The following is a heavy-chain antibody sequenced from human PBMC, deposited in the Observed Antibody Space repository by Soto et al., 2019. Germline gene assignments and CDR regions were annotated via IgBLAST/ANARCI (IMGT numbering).Heavy chain of an antibody. D-gene: IGHD2-15*01. CDR2: IRGSGDRT. CDR1: GITIRNYP. Sequence: EVQLQESGGGLVQPGGSLRLSCAASGITIRNYPMSWVRQAPGKGLDWVAGIRGSGDRTYYADSAKGRFTISKDFSKNALSLQLDSLRVEDTAVYFCVKDHGGNQSTEPHWGQGTLVTVSS. V-gene: IGHV3-23*01. J-gene: IGHJ4*02. CDR3: VKDHGGNQSTEPH.